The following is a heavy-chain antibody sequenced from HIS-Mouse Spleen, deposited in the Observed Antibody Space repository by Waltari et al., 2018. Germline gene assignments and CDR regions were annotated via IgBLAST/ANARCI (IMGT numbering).Heavy chain of an antibody. CDR3: ARDSIAVMDV. Sequence: QVQLVQSGAEVKKPGASVKVSCKASGYTFTGYSMHWVRQAPGQRLEWMGWINPNRGGTNYAKKFQGRVTMTRDTSISTAYMELSRLGSDDTAVYYCARDSIAVMDVWGQGTTVTVSS. V-gene: IGHV1-2*02. J-gene: IGHJ6*02. CDR2: INPNRGGT. CDR1: GYTFTGYS. D-gene: IGHD6-19*01.